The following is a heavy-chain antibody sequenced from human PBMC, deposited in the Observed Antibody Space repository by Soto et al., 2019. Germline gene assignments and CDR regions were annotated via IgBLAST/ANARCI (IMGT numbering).Heavy chain of an antibody. CDR1: GDSVSSNSAA. V-gene: IGHV6-1*01. Sequence: SQTLSLTCVISGDSVSSNSAAWTWIRQSPSGGLEWLGRTYYRSKWSHDYAVSVESRITINPDTSKNQFSLQLDSVTPADTAVYYCARDSPGYGDYVLFDYWGQGTRVTVSS. J-gene: IGHJ4*02. CDR3: ARDSPGYGDYVLFDY. CDR2: TYYRSKWSH. D-gene: IGHD4-17*01.